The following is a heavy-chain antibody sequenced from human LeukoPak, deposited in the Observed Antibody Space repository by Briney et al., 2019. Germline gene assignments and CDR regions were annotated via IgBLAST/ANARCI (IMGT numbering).Heavy chain of an antibody. Sequence: GGSLRLSCAASGFIFSSYSMSWVRQAPGKGLEWVSVITGSGDNTYYADSVKGRFTISKDNSKNTVYLQMSSLRVDDTAVYYCAKAASSSWPSYYHGMDVWGQGTTVTVSS. J-gene: IGHJ6*02. V-gene: IGHV3-23*01. CDR3: AKAASSSWPSYYHGMDV. CDR1: GFIFSSYS. D-gene: IGHD6-13*01. CDR2: ITGSGDNT.